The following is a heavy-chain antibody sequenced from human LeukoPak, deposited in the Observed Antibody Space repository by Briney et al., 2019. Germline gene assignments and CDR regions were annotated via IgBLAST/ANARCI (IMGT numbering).Heavy chain of an antibody. V-gene: IGHV1-46*01. CDR1: GYTFTSYY. D-gene: IGHD6-13*01. CDR2: INPSGGST. Sequence: GASVKVSCKASGYTFTSYYMHWVRQAPGQGLEWMGIINPSGGSTSYAQKFQGRVTMTRDMSTSTVYMELSSLRSEDTAVYYCARVLRQQLVLVYWGQGTLVTVSS. CDR3: ARVLRQQLVLVY. J-gene: IGHJ4*02.